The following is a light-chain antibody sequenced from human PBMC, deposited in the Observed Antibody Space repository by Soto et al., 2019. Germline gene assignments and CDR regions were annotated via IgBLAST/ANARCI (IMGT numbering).Light chain of an antibody. CDR3: QQYGSSGT. Sequence: EIVLTQSPGTLSLSQGERATLSCRASQSVSNNYLAWYQQKPGQAPRLLIYGASNRATGIPDRFSGSGSGTDFTQIISRLEPEDVAVYYCQQYGSSGTLGQGTKVYI. V-gene: IGKV3-20*01. CDR2: GAS. CDR1: QSVSNNY. J-gene: IGKJ1*01.